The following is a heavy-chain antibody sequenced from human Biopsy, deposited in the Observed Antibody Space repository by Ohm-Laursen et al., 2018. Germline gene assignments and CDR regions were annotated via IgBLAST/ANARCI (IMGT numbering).Heavy chain of an antibody. CDR1: GFTFSSYG. J-gene: IGHJ2*01. D-gene: IGHD3-22*01. CDR3: AKDYRDSRGIFGIVVVRPLDY. CDR2: MSYDGTQK. Sequence: SLRLSCTASGFTFSSYGMHWVRQAPGKGLEWVATMSYDGTQKYYGDSVKGRFTISRDNSKNTLYLQMNSLRAEDTAVYYCAKDYRDSRGIFGIVVVRPLDYRGRGTLVTVSS. V-gene: IGHV3-30*18.